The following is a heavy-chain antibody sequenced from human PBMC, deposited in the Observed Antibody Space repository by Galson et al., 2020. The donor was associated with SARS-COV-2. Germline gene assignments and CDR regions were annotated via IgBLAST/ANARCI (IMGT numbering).Heavy chain of an antibody. CDR1: GGSISSGGYY. CDR2: IYSSGST. D-gene: IGHD1-26*01. J-gene: IGHJ5*02. Sequence: SETLSLTCTVSGGSISSGGYYWSWIRQHPGKGLEWIGYIYSSGSTYYNPSLKSRVTISIDTSKNQFSLKLTSVSAADTAVYYCTRDVLGTTLWFDPWGQGTRVTVSS. V-gene: IGHV4-31*03. CDR3: TRDVLGTTLWFDP.